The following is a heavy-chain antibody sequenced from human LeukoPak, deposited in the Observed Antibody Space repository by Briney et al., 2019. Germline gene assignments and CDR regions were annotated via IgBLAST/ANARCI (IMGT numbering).Heavy chain of an antibody. D-gene: IGHD1-26*01. CDR3: ASGTIVGARGADN. V-gene: IGHV3-53*01. J-gene: IGHJ4*02. Sequence: GGSLRLSCAASGFTVSSNYMSWVRQAPGKGLEWVSVIYSGGSTYYADSVKGRFTISRDNANNLLYLQMNSLRAEDTAVYYCASGTIVGARGADNWGQGTLVTVSS. CDR1: GFTVSSNY. CDR2: IYSGGST.